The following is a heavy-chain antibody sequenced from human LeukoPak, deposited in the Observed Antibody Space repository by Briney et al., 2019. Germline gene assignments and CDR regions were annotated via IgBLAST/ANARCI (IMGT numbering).Heavy chain of an antibody. CDR2: INPNSGGT. CDR1: GYTFTGYY. V-gene: IGHV1-2*02. D-gene: IGHD1-26*01. Sequence: ASVKVSCMASGYTFTGYYMHWVRQAPGQGLEWMGWINPNSGGTNYAQKFQGRVTMTRDTSISTAYMELSRLRSDDTAVYYCATQGGRIVGANPFDYWGQGTLVTVSS. CDR3: ATQGGRIVGANPFDY. J-gene: IGHJ4*02.